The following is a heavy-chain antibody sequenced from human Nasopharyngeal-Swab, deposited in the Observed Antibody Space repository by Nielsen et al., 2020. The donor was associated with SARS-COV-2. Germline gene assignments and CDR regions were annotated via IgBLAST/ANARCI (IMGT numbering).Heavy chain of an antibody. Sequence: GESLKISCAVSGFTFSSYAMSWVRQAPGKGLELVSAISGSGGSTYYADSVKGRFTISRDNSKNTLYLQMNSLRAEDTAVYYCAKDHNSSGWPYGMDVWGQGTTVTVSS. CDR2: ISGSGGST. CDR3: AKDHNSSGWPYGMDV. V-gene: IGHV3-23*01. CDR1: GFTFSSYA. J-gene: IGHJ6*02. D-gene: IGHD6-19*01.